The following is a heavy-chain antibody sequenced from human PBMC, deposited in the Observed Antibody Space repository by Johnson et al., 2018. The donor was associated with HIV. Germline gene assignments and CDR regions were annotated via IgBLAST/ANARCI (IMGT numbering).Heavy chain of an antibody. D-gene: IGHD2-15*01. V-gene: IGHV3-66*01. CDR1: GLTVSASS. Sequence: VQLLESVGGLVKPGGSLRLSCDAYGLTVSASSIIWVREARGAGLKQVRIIYTGDSTSSADSVKRRFTISRDTAKNTLYLQLNSLRVEDTAIYYCARERGISGGFDVWGQGTMVTVSS. CDR2: IYTGDST. J-gene: IGHJ3*01. CDR3: ARERGISGGFDV.